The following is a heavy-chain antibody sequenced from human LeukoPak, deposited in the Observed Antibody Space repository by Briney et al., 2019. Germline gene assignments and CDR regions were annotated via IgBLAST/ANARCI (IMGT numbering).Heavy chain of an antibody. CDR2: IYYSGST. CDR1: GYSIRSGYY. Sequence: SETLSLTCDVSGYSIRSGYYWSWIRPPPGKGLEWIGYIYYSGSTNYNPSLKSRVTISVDTSKNQFSLKLSSVTAADTAVYYCAREGRSDYYDSSGYPPSFDYWGQGTLVTVSS. V-gene: IGHV4-61*01. CDR3: AREGRSDYYDSSGYPPSFDY. D-gene: IGHD3-22*01. J-gene: IGHJ4*02.